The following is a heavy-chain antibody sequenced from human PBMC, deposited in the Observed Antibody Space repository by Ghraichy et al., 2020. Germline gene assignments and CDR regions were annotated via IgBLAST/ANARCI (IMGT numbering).Heavy chain of an antibody. CDR3: ARVHLGYCTNGVCYVYYFDY. J-gene: IGHJ4*02. CDR2: ISAYNGNT. V-gene: IGHV1-18*01. Sequence: ASVKVSCKASGYTFTSYGISWVRQAPGQGLEWMGWISAYNGNTNYAQKLQGRVTMTTDTSTSTAYMELRSLRSDDTAVYYCARVHLGYCTNGVCYVYYFDYWGQGTLVTVSS. CDR1: GYTFTSYG. D-gene: IGHD2-8*01.